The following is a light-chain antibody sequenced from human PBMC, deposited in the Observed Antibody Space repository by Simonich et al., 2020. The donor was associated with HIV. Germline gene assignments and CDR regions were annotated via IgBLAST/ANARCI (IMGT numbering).Light chain of an antibody. CDR2: DAS. Sequence: EIVLTQSPATLSLSPGESATLTCTASQSVSSYLAWYQQKPGHAPRLLLYDASNRATGIPARFSGSGSGTDFTLTISSLEPEDFAVYYCQQRSSWLITFGQGTRLGIK. V-gene: IGKV3-11*01. CDR3: QQRSSWLIT. J-gene: IGKJ5*01. CDR1: QSVSSY.